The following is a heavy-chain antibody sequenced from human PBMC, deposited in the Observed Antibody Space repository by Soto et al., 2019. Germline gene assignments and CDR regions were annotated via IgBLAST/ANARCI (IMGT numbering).Heavy chain of an antibody. CDR1: GSSMSGCY. V-gene: IGHV4-38-2*01. Sequence: PSETLSLTCAVSGSSMSGCYWGWVRQPPGRGLEWIGSIFHSGNSYYNPSLKSRVILSVDTSKNQFSLNLTAAIAADTAVYYCASEADGMDVWGQGTPVTVS. CDR2: IFHSGNS. CDR3: ASEADGMDV. J-gene: IGHJ6*02.